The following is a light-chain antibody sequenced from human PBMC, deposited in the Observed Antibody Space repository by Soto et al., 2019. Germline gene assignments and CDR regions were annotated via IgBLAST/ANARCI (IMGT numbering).Light chain of an antibody. J-gene: IGKJ1*01. Sequence: EIVLTQSPGTLSLSPGERATLSCRASQSVSSSYLAWYQQKPGQAPRLLIYGASSRATGIPDRFSGSGSGTAFTLAISRVGPEDSALYYCQQYGSSPRTLGQGTKVDIK. CDR1: QSVSSSY. V-gene: IGKV3-20*01. CDR3: QQYGSSPRT. CDR2: GAS.